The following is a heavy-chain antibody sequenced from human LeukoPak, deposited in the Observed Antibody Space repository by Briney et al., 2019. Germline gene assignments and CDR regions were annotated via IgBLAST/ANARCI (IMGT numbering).Heavy chain of an antibody. J-gene: IGHJ4*02. V-gene: IGHV3-66*02. CDR3: ARDGYSSSRLEDY. CDR2: IYSGGST. D-gene: IGHD6-13*01. Sequence: GGSLRLSCAASGFTVNSNYMSWVRQAPGKGLEWVSVIYSGGSTYYADSVKGRFTISRDNSKNTLYLQMNSLRAEDTAVYYCARDGYSSSRLEDYWGQGTLVTVSS. CDR1: GFTVNSNY.